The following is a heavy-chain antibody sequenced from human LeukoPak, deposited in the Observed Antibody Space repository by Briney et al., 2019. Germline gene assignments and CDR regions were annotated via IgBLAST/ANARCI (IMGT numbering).Heavy chain of an antibody. CDR3: AKDAPVNIVVVPAANS. V-gene: IGHV3-23*01. Sequence: PGGSLRLSCAASGFTFSSYAMSWVRHAPGKGLEWVSAISGSGGSTYSADSVKGRFTISRDNSKNTLYLQMNSLRAEDTAVYYCAKDAPVNIVVVPAANSWGQGTLVTVSS. J-gene: IGHJ4*02. CDR2: ISGSGGST. CDR1: GFTFSSYA. D-gene: IGHD2-2*01.